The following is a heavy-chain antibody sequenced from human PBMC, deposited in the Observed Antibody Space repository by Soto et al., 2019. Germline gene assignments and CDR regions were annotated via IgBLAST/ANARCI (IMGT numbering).Heavy chain of an antibody. D-gene: IGHD3-3*01. Sequence: GGSLRLSCAASGFTFSSYGMHWVRQAPGKGLEWVAVISYDGGNKYYADSVKGRFTISRDNSKNTLYLQMNSLRAEDTAVYYCAKDRSGYIFYWGQGTLVTVSS. V-gene: IGHV3-30*18. CDR2: ISYDGGNK. J-gene: IGHJ4*02. CDR3: AKDRSGYIFY. CDR1: GFTFSSYG.